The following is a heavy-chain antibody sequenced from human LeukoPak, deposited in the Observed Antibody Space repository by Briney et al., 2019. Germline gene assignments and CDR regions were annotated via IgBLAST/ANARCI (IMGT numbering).Heavy chain of an antibody. CDR3: ARQDIVVVPAAGARQAWFDP. CDR1: GGSISSSSYY. J-gene: IGHJ5*02. CDR2: IYYSGST. D-gene: IGHD2-2*01. V-gene: IGHV4-39*01. Sequence: PSETLSLTCTVSGGSISSSSYYWGWIRQPPGKGLEWIGSIYYSGSTYYNPSLKSRVTISVDTSKNQFSLKLSSVTAADTAVYYCARQDIVVVPAAGARQAWFDPWGQGTLVTVSS.